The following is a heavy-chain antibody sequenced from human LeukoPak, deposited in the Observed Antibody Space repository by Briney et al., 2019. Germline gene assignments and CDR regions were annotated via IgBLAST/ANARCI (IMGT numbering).Heavy chain of an antibody. J-gene: IGHJ4*02. CDR2: ISGSGGST. CDR1: GFTFSSYA. CDR3: AKAPDDCGGNSLLY. V-gene: IGHV3-23*01. Sequence: PSGGSLRLSCAASGFTFSSYAMSWVRQAPGKGLEWVSAISGSGGSTYYADSVKGRFTISRGNSKNTLYLQMNSLRAEDTAVYYCAKAPDDCGGNSLLYWGQGTLVTVSS. D-gene: IGHD4-23*01.